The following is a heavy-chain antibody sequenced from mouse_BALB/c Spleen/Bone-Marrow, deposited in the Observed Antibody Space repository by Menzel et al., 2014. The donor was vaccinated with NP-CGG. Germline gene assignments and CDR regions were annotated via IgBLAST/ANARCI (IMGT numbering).Heavy chain of an antibody. CDR1: GYTFTSYW. V-gene: IGHV1S127*01. D-gene: IGHD2-4*01. CDR2: IDPSDSYT. CDR3: TRGDYDLYFDV. Sequence: VQLQQSGAELVKPGASVKMSCKASGYTFTSYWMHWVKQRPGQGLVWIGVIDPSDSYTSYNQKFKGKATLTVDTSSSTAYMQLSSLTSEDSAVYYCTRGDYDLYFDVWGAGTTVTVSS. J-gene: IGHJ1*01.